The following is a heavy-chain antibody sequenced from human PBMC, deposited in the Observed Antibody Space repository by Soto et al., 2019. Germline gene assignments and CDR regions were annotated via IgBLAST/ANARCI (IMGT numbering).Heavy chain of an antibody. Sequence: QVQLVQSGAEVKKPGSSVKVYCKASGGTFSSYAISWVRQAPGQGLEWMGGIIPIFGTANYAQKFQGRVTITADESTSTAYMELSSLRSEDTAVYYCARGYCSGGSCYYHYYYYGMDVWGQGTTVSVSS. D-gene: IGHD2-15*01. CDR1: GGTFSSYA. J-gene: IGHJ6*02. V-gene: IGHV1-69*01. CDR2: IIPIFGTA. CDR3: ARGYCSGGSCYYHYYYYGMDV.